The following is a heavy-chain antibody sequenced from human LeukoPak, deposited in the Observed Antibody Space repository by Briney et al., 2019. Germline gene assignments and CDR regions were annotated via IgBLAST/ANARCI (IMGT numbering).Heavy chain of an antibody. CDR2: IKQDGSEK. Sequence: GGSLRLSCAASGFTFSSYWMSWVRQAAGKGLEWVANIKQDGSEKYYVDSVKGRFTISRDNAKNSLYLQMNSLRAEDTAVYYCARDSGQYYYGSSGYYDSDYWGQGTLVTVSS. V-gene: IGHV3-7*01. J-gene: IGHJ4*02. D-gene: IGHD3-22*01. CDR1: GFTFSSYW. CDR3: ARDSGQYYYGSSGYYDSDY.